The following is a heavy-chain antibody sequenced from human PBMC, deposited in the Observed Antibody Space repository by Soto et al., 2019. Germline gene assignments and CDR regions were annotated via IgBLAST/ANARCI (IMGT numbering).Heavy chain of an antibody. V-gene: IGHV1-69*02. J-gene: IGHJ4*02. D-gene: IGHD1-26*01. CDR3: ARGGIVGATTPFDY. CDR2: IIPILGIA. CDR1: GGTFSSYT. Sequence: QVQLVQSGAEVKKPGSSVKVSCKASGGTFSSYTISWVRQAPGQGLEWMGRIIPILGIANYAQKFQGRVTXXAXKYXSTAYMELSSLRSEETAVYYCARGGIVGATTPFDYWGQGTLVTVSS.